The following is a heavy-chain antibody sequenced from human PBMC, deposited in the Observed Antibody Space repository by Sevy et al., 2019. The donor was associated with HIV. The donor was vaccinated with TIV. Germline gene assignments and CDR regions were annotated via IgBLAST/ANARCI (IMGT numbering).Heavy chain of an antibody. V-gene: IGHV3-7*01. CDR2: IKHDGSEK. D-gene: IGHD3-9*01. J-gene: IGHJ4*02. CDR3: ARLPTGLQSFNYLLSTYFDS. Sequence: GGSLRLSCAASGFSFNNHWMSWVRQAPEKGLEWVANIKHDGSEKYYADSLEGRFAVSRDNAKNSLFLQINSLRVEDTAVYFCARLPTGLQSFNYLLSTYFDSWGQGTLVTVSS. CDR1: GFSFNNHW.